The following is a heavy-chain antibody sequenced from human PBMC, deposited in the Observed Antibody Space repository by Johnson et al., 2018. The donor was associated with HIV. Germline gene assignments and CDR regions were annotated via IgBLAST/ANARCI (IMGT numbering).Heavy chain of an antibody. Sequence: VQLVESGGGVVQPGGSLRLSCAASGFTFSSYGMHWVRQAPGKGLEWVAVISYDGSNKYYADSVKGRFTISRDNSKNTLYLQMNSLRAEDTAVYYCARGIAVSNWVDIWGQGTMVTVSS. CDR2: ISYDGSNK. D-gene: IGHD6-19*01. CDR3: ARGIAVSNWVDI. J-gene: IGHJ3*02. CDR1: GFTFSSYG. V-gene: IGHV3-30*19.